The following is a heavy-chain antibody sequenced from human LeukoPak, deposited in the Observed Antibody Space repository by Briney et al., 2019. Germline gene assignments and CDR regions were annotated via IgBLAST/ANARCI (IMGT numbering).Heavy chain of an antibody. D-gene: IGHD4-17*01. J-gene: IGHJ6*03. CDR3: ARVPGTVSDYYYYMDV. V-gene: IGHV3-7*01. CDR2: IKQDGSGK. CDR1: GFTFSSYW. Sequence: GGSLRLSCAASGFTFSSYWMSWVRQAPGKGLEWGANIKQDGSGKYYVDSVKGRFTISRDNAKNSLYLQMNSLRAEDTAVYYCARVPGTVSDYYYYMDVWGKGTTVTVSS.